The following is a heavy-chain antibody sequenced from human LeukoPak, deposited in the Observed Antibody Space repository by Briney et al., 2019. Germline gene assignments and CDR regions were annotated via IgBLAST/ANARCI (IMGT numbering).Heavy chain of an antibody. V-gene: IGHV1-69*15. CDR2: IIPIFGTA. Sequence: SVKVSCKASGGTFSSYAISWVRQAPGQGLEWMGRIIPIFGTANYAQKFQGRVTVTADESTSTAYMELSSLRSEDTAVYYCASAVVGATDYYYYGMDVWGQGTTVTVSS. D-gene: IGHD1-26*01. CDR3: ASAVVGATDYYYYGMDV. J-gene: IGHJ6*02. CDR1: GGTFSSYA.